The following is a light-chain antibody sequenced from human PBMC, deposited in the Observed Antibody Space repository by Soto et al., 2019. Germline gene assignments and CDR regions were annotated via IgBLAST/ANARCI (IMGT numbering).Light chain of an antibody. Sequence: QSALTQPASVSGSPGPSITLSCTGTSSDVGGYNYVSWYQQHPGKAPKLMIYDVSNRPSGVSNRFSGSKSGNTASLTISGLQAEDEADYYCSSYTSSSTGVFGGGTKVTVL. CDR2: DVS. CDR3: SSYTSSSTGV. CDR1: SSDVGGYNY. V-gene: IGLV2-14*01. J-gene: IGLJ2*01.